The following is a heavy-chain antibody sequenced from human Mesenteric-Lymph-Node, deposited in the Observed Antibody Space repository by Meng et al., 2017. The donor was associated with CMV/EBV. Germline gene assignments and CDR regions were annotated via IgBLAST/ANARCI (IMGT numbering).Heavy chain of an antibody. V-gene: IGHV1-18*01. Sequence: ASVKVSCKASGYTFTSFGISWVRQAPGQGLEWMGWISAYNGNTNYAQKLQGRVTMTTGTSTSTAYMELRSLRSDDTAVYYCARVQSRPRGQYMVVDYYFDYWGQGSLVTVSS. D-gene: IGHD3-10*01. CDR1: GYTFTSFG. CDR2: ISAYNGNT. J-gene: IGHJ4*02. CDR3: ARVQSRPRGQYMVVDYYFDY.